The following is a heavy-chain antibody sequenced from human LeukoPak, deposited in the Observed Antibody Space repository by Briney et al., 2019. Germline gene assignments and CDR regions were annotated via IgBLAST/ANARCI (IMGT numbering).Heavy chain of an antibody. CDR2: INPNSGGT. Sequence: ASVKVSCKASGYTFTGYYMHWVRQAPGQGLEWMGWINPNSGGTNYAQKFQGRVTMTRDTSISTAYMELSRLGSDDTAVYYCARDQSSSWGPKWDSWFDPWGQGTLVTVSS. CDR3: ARDQSSSWGPKWDSWFDP. J-gene: IGHJ5*02. D-gene: IGHD6-13*01. V-gene: IGHV1-2*02. CDR1: GYTFTGYY.